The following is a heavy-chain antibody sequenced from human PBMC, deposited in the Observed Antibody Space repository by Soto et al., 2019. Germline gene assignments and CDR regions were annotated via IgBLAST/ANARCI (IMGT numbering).Heavy chain of an antibody. CDR1: GGTFSSYA. CDR2: IIPIFGTA. V-gene: IGHV1-69*01. D-gene: IGHD3-22*01. J-gene: IGHJ4*02. Sequence: QVQLVQSGAEVKKPGSSVKVSCKASGGTFSSYAISWVRQAPGQGLEWMGGIIPIFGTANYAQKFQGRVTITADESTSTAYMELSSLRSEDTAVYYCAREWNSYDSSGYPGYDYWGQGTLVTVSS. CDR3: AREWNSYDSSGYPGYDY.